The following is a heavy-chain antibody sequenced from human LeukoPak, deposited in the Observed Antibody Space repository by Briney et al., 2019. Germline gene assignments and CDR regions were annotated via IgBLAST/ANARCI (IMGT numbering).Heavy chain of an antibody. CDR1: GDSISSSSYY. Sequence: SETLSLTCTVSGDSISSSSYYWGWVRQPPGKGLEWIGSIYYSGSTYYNPSLKSRFTISVDTSKNQFSLKLSSVTAADTAVYYCARANYGDYLVYYYYYMDVWGKGTTVTVSS. D-gene: IGHD4-17*01. CDR3: ARANYGDYLVYYYYYMDV. J-gene: IGHJ6*03. V-gene: IGHV4-39*01. CDR2: IYYSGST.